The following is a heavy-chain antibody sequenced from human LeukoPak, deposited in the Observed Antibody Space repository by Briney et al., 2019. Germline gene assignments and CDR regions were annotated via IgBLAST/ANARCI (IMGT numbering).Heavy chain of an antibody. D-gene: IGHD3-10*01. CDR3: ARAPSGYGSGTYYSHYMDV. V-gene: IGHV4-61*02. CDR1: GGSISSSGYY. J-gene: IGHJ6*03. CDR2: IYSNGNT. Sequence: SETLSLTCTVSGGSISSSGYYWGWLRQPAGKGLEWIGRIYSNGNTNYNPSLKSRVAISEDMSKTQFSLKLSSVTAADTAVYYCARAPSGYGSGTYYSHYMDVWGTGTTVTVSS.